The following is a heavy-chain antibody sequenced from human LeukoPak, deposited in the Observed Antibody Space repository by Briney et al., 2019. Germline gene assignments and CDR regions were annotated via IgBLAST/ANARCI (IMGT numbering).Heavy chain of an antibody. CDR3: ARDVGYDSSGSYPYYFDY. CDR2: IKQDGGEK. CDR1: RFTFSSYW. Sequence: GGSLRLSCAASRFTFSSYWMAWVRQAPGKGLEWVANIKQDGGEKHCVDSVQGRFTISRDNAKNSLYLQMNSLRADDTAVYYCARDVGYDSSGSYPYYFDYWGLGTLVTVSS. D-gene: IGHD3-22*01. J-gene: IGHJ4*02. V-gene: IGHV3-7*05.